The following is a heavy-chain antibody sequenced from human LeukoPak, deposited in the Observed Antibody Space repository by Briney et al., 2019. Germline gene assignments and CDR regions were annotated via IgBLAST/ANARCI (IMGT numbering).Heavy chain of an antibody. CDR3: ARDDPAPFSSSWYARAFDI. CDR1: GFTFSSYW. V-gene: IGHV3-7*01. CDR2: IKQDGSEK. D-gene: IGHD6-13*01. Sequence: GGSLRLSCAASGFTFSSYWMSWVRQAPGKGLEWVANIKQDGSEKYYVDSVKGRFTISRDNAKNSLYLQMNSLRAEDTAVYYCARDDPAPFSSSWYARAFDIWSQGTMVTVSS. J-gene: IGHJ3*02.